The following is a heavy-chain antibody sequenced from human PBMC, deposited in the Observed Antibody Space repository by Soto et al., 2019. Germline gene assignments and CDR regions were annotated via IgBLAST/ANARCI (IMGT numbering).Heavy chain of an antibody. V-gene: IGHV3-33*01. D-gene: IGHD2-8*01. CDR2: IWYDGSYK. CDR3: ARQHMVSYYFGS. J-gene: IGHJ4*02. Sequence: QVQLAESGGGVVQPGRYLRLSCAASGFSFNNHGMHWVRQAPGKGLEWVAVIWYDGSYKYCADSVKGRFTISRDNSKNTLYLQMNSLRAEDTALYYCARQHMVSYYFGSWGQGTLVTVSS. CDR1: GFSFNNHG.